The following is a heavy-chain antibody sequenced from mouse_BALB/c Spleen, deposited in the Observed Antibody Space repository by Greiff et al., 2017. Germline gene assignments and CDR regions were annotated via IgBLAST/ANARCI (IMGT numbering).Heavy chain of an antibody. Sequence: QVHVKQSGAELVRPGSSVKISCKASGYAFSSYWMNWVKQRPGQGLEWIGQIYPGDGDTNYNGKFKGKATLTADKSSSTAYMQLSSLTSEDSAVYFCARSNWESGYAMDYWGQGTSVTVSS. CDR1: GYAFSSYW. CDR2: IYPGDGDT. CDR3: ARSNWESGYAMDY. V-gene: IGHV1-80*01. D-gene: IGHD4-1*01. J-gene: IGHJ4*01.